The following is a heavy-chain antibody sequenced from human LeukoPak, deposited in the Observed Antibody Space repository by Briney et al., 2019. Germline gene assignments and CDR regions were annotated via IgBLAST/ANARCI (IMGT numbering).Heavy chain of an antibody. CDR1: GFTFSSYS. Sequence: GSLRLSCAASGFTFSSYSMTWVRQPPGKRLEWIGSIYYSGTTYYNPSLKSRVTISLDTSKNQFSLKLSSVTAADTAVYYCAKLVTAIVDFWGQGTLVTVSS. CDR2: IYYSGTT. CDR3: AKLVTAIVDF. J-gene: IGHJ1*01. V-gene: IGHV4-39*07. D-gene: IGHD2-21*02.